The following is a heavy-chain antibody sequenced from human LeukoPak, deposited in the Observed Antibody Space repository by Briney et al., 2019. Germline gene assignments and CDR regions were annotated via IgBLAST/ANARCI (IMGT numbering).Heavy chain of an antibody. D-gene: IGHD6-19*01. CDR3: AKAHSSGWYLNAFDI. Sequence: GGSLRLSRAASGFTFDDYAMHWVRQAPGKGLEWVSGISWNSGSIGYADSVKGRFTISRDNAKNSLYLQMNSLRAEDMALYYCAKAHSSGWYLNAFDIWGQGTMVTVSS. CDR1: GFTFDDYA. V-gene: IGHV3-9*03. J-gene: IGHJ3*02. CDR2: ISWNSGSI.